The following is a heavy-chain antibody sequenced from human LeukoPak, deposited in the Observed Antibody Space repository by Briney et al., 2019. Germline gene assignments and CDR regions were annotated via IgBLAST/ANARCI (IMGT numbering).Heavy chain of an antibody. D-gene: IGHD3-3*01. Sequence: GGSLKISCKGSGYRFTSYWIGWVRQMPGKGLEWMGIIYPGDSDTRYSPSFQGQVTISADKSISTAYLQWSSLKASDTAMYYCATWGTYYDFSGSFYFDYWGQGTLVTVSS. CDR1: GYRFTSYW. J-gene: IGHJ4*02. CDR3: ATWGTYYDFSGSFYFDY. V-gene: IGHV5-51*01. CDR2: IYPGDSDT.